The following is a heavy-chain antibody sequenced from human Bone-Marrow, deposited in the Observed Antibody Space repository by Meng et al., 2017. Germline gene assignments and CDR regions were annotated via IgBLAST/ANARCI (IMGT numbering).Heavy chain of an antibody. CDR2: INWNGGST. J-gene: IGHJ4*02. Sequence: GESLKISCAASGFTFDDYGMSWVRQAPGKGLEWVSGINWNGGSTGYADSVKGRFTISRDNSKNTLYLQMNSLRAEDTAVYYCARDRYGDYRLTLDYWGQGTLVTVSS. V-gene: IGHV3-20*04. CDR1: GFTFDDYG. CDR3: ARDRYGDYRLTLDY. D-gene: IGHD4-17*01.